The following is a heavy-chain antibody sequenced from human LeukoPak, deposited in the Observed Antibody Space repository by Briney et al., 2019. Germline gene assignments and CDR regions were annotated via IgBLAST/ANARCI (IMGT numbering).Heavy chain of an antibody. CDR3: AKDSEGYWFDP. V-gene: IGHV3-23*01. CDR2: ISYSVGIT. Sequence: GGSLRLSCAASGFNFRDYAMSWVRQAPGQGLEWVSSISYSVGITYYADSVKGRFTISRDNSKNTLYLHMSSLRAEDTAIYYCAKDSEGYWFDPWGHGTLVTVSS. J-gene: IGHJ5*02. CDR1: GFNFRDYA.